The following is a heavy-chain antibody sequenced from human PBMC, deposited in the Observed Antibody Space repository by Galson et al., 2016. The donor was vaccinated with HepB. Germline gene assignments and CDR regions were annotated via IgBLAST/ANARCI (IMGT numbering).Heavy chain of an antibody. J-gene: IGHJ2*01. Sequence: TLSLTCTVSGGSISSGGYYWSWIRQHPEKGLEWIGYIYYSGSTYYNPSLKSRVTISLYTSKTQFSLKLSSVTAADTAVYYCARVGSTVTTRHFGLWGRGTLVTVSS. CDR2: IYYSGST. D-gene: IGHD4-17*01. CDR1: GGSISSGGYY. V-gene: IGHV4-31*03. CDR3: ARVGSTVTTRHFGL.